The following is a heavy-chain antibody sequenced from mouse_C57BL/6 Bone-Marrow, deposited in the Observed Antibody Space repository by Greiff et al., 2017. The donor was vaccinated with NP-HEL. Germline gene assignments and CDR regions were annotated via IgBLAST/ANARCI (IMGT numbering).Heavy chain of an antibody. J-gene: IGHJ2*01. Sequence: VQLQQSGAELVRPGASVKLSCTASGFNIKDDYMHWVKQRPEQGLEWIGWIDPENGDTEYASKFQGKATITADTSSNTAYLQLSSLTSEDTAVYYCTRDGKGDYFDYWGQGTTLTVSS. V-gene: IGHV14-4*01. CDR2: IDPENGDT. CDR1: GFNIKDDY. D-gene: IGHD2-1*01. CDR3: TRDGKGDYFDY.